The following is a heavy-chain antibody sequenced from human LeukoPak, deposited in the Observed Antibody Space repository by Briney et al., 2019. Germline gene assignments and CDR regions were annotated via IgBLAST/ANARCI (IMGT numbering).Heavy chain of an antibody. CDR3: ARGRTTVTTWDYFDY. CDR2: ISSSSSYI. J-gene: IGHJ4*02. CDR1: GFTFSSYS. V-gene: IGHV3-21*01. D-gene: IGHD4-17*01. Sequence: PGGSLRLSCAASGFTFSSYSMNWVRQAPGKGLEWVSSISSSSSYIYYADSVKGRFTISRDNAKNSLYLQMNSLRAEDTAVYYCARGRTTVTTWDYFDYWGQGTLVTVSS.